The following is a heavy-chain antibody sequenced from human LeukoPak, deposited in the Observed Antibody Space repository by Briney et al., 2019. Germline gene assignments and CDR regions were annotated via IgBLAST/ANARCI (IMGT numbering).Heavy chain of an antibody. Sequence: SETLSLTCAVYGGSFSGYYWSWIRQPPGKGLEWIGEINHSGSTNYNPSLKSRVTISVDTSKNQFSLKLSSVTAADTAVYYCARLPPPQTANKNSKKDVWGKGTTVTVSS. D-gene: IGHD1-14*01. V-gene: IGHV4-34*01. J-gene: IGHJ6*04. CDR3: ARLPPPQTANKNSKKDV. CDR1: GGSFSGYY. CDR2: INHSGST.